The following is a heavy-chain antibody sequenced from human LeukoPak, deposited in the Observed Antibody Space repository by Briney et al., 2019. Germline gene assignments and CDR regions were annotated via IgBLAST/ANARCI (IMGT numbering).Heavy chain of an antibody. V-gene: IGHV7-4-1*01. CDR1: GYTFTTYA. CDR2: INTYTGNP. Sequence: ASVKVSCKASGYTFTTYAMNWVRQAPGQGLEWMGWINTYTGNPTYAQDFTGRFVFSLDTSVSTAYLQIYSLKAEDTAVYYCARLVAAGGSGSLDPWGQGTLVTVSS. J-gene: IGHJ5*02. CDR3: ARLVAAGGSGSLDP. D-gene: IGHD6-13*01.